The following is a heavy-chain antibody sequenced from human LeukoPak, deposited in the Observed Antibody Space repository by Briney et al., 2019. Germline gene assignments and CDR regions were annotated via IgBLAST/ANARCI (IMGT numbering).Heavy chain of an antibody. D-gene: IGHD3-10*01. J-gene: IGHJ5*02. CDR3: NYYGSGSQTNWFDP. CDR2: IRSKANSYAT. Sequence: QAGGSLRLSCAASGFTFSGSAMHWVRQASGKGLEWVGRIRSKANSYATAYAASVKGRLTISRDDSKNTAYLQMNSLKTEDTAVYYCNYYGSGSQTNWFDPWGQGTLVTVSS. CDR1: GFTFSGSA. V-gene: IGHV3-73*01.